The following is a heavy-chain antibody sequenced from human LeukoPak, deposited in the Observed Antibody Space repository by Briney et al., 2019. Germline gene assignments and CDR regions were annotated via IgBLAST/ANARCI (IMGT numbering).Heavy chain of an antibody. CDR3: ARWARDYYGSGSYPGDY. CDR1: GFTFSSYE. V-gene: IGHV3-48*03. Sequence: GGSLRLSCVASGFTFSSYEMNWVHQAPGKGLEWVSYISSSGSTIYYADSVKGRFTISRDNAKNSLYLQMNSLRAEDTAVYYCARWARDYYGSGSYPGDYWGQGTLVTVSS. D-gene: IGHD3-10*01. J-gene: IGHJ4*02. CDR2: ISSSGSTI.